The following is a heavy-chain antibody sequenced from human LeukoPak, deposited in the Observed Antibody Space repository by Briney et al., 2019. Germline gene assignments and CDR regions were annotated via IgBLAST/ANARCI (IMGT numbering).Heavy chain of an antibody. D-gene: IGHD3-22*01. CDR3: ARGPYYYDSSGLYYFDY. CDR2: MNPNSGDT. J-gene: IGHJ4*02. Sequence: ASVKVSCKASGYIFSSNDINWVRQAAGQGLEWMGWMNPNSGDTGYTQKFQGRVAMTRSTSITTAYMELSSLRSEDTAVYYCARGPYYYDSSGLYYFDYWGQGTLVTVSS. V-gene: IGHV1-8*02. CDR1: GYIFSSND.